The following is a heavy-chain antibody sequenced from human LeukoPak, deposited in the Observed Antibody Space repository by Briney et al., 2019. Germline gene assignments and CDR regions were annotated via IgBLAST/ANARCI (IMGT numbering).Heavy chain of an antibody. CDR3: AKGPNYGARVHDSDF. CDR2: IKQGGSEK. D-gene: IGHD4-17*01. CDR1: GFTFSRHW. J-gene: IGHJ4*02. V-gene: IGHV3-7*01. Sequence: GGSLRLSCAASGFTFSRHWMTWVRQAPGKGLEWMASIKQGGSEKYYADSVKGRFTVSRDDAKSSLYLQMNSLSADDTAVYYCAKGPNYGARVHDSDFLGQGTKVIVSS.